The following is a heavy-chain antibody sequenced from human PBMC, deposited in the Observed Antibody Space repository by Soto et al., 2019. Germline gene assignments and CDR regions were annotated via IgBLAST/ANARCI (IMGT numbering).Heavy chain of an antibody. V-gene: IGHV5-10-1*01. CDR3: ARDSPGSSEYYYYGMDV. D-gene: IGHD2-15*01. CDR1: GYSFTSYW. Sequence: GESLKISCKGSGYSFTSYWISWVRQMPGKGLEWMGRIDPSDSYTNYSPSFQGHVTISADKSTSTAYLQWSSLKASDTAMYYCARDSPGSSEYYYYGMDVWGQGTTVTVSS. CDR2: IDPSDSYT. J-gene: IGHJ6*02.